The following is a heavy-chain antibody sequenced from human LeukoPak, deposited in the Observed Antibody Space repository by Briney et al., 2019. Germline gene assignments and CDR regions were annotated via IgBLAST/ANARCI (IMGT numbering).Heavy chain of an antibody. CDR2: IKSKTGGGTT. CDR1: GFTFSNAW. V-gene: IGHV3-15*01. D-gene: IGHD3-10*01. CDR3: TTYRKSSGSYSPCDC. J-gene: IGHJ4*02. Sequence: GGSLRLSCAASGFTFSNAWMSWVRQAPGKGLEWVGRIKSKTGGGTTDYAAPVKGRFTISRDDSKNTLYLQMNSLKTEDTAVYYCTTYRKSSGSYSPCDCWGQGTLVTVSS.